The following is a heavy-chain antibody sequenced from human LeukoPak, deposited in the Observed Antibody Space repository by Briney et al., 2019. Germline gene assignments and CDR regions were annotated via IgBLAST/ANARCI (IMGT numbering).Heavy chain of an antibody. J-gene: IGHJ4*02. CDR2: ISGTDNTV. V-gene: IGHV3-11*01. Sequence: GGSLRLSCAASGFTLSDYYMSWIRKAPGKGLDWVSYISGTDNTVYYADSVKGRSTISRDDAKNSLYLQMNSLRAEDTAVYYCAREGPKPIVRGTSEGLDYWGQGTLVTVSS. D-gene: IGHD1-26*01. CDR1: GFTLSDYY. CDR3: AREGPKPIVRGTSEGLDY.